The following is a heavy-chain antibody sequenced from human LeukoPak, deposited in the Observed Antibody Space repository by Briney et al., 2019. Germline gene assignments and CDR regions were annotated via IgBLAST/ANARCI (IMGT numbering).Heavy chain of an antibody. Sequence: PGGSLRLSCVASGFPFSNYGIHWVRQAPGRGLEGVAVIWHDGSDTRYKDSVKGRFTISRDDSKNMAHLQMSSLRADDTAVYYCARGNPPNQPVDFWGQGTLVTVSS. D-gene: IGHD1-14*01. J-gene: IGHJ4*02. CDR3: ARGNPPNQPVDF. V-gene: IGHV3-33*01. CDR2: IWHDGSDT. CDR1: GFPFSNYG.